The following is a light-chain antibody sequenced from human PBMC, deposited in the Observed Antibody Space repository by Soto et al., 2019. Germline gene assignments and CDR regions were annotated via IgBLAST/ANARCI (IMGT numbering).Light chain of an antibody. CDR1: QSVSSSY. V-gene: IGKV3-20*01. CDR2: GAS. J-gene: IGKJ4*01. Sequence: EIVLTQSPGTLSLSPGERATLSCRASQSVSSSYLAWYQQKPGPAPRLLIYGASSRATGIPDRFSGSGSGTDFTITISRLEPEDFAVYYCQQYRSSPLTFGGGTKVDIK. CDR3: QQYRSSPLT.